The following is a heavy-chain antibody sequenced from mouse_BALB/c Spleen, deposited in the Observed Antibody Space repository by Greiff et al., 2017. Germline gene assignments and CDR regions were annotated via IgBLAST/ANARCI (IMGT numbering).Heavy chain of an antibody. J-gene: IGHJ1*01. CDR3: ARHVITTVVATSWYFDV. D-gene: IGHD1-1*01. CDR1: GFTFSSYG. V-gene: IGHV5-6*01. CDR2: ISSGGSYT. Sequence: EVQGVESGGGLVQPGGSLKLSCAASGFTFSSYGMSWVRQTPDKRLEWVATISSGGSYTYYPDSVKGRFTISRDNAKNTLYLQMSSLKSEDTAMYYCARHVITTVVATSWYFDVWGAGTTVTVSS.